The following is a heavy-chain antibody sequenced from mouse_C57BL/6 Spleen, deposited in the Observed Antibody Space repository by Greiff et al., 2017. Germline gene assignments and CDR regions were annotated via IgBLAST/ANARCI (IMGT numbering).Heavy chain of an antibody. Sequence: QVQLQQPGAELVKPGASVKLSCKASGYTFTSYWMPWVKQRPGQGLEWIGMIHPSDGSTNYNEKFKSKATLTVDKSSSTAYMELSSLTSEDSAVYYGASGNYVYWGQGTTLTVSS. CDR3: ASGNYVY. J-gene: IGHJ2*01. V-gene: IGHV1-64*01. D-gene: IGHD2-1*01. CDR2: IHPSDGST. CDR1: GYTFTSYW.